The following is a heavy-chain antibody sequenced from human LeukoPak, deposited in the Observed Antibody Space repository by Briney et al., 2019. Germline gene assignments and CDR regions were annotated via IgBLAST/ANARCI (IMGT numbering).Heavy chain of an antibody. D-gene: IGHD6-6*01. V-gene: IGHV4-4*07. CDR1: GGSISTYY. CDR2: IYTSGTT. J-gene: IGHJ6*03. Sequence: PLETLSLTCTVSGGSISTYYWSWIRQPAGKGLEWIGRIYTSGTTNYNPSLKSRVTMSVATSKNQFSLNLSSVTAADTAVYYCAREVQLVHYYYYMDVWGKGTTVTVSS. CDR3: AREVQLVHYYYYMDV.